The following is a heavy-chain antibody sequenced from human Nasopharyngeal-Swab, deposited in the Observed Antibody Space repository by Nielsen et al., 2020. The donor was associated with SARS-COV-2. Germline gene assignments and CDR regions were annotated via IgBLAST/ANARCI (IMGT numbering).Heavy chain of an antibody. CDR1: GFPFRNYY. Sequence: GESLKISCAASGFPFRNYYMTWVRQAPGKGLEWVAVIWYDASMNYYADSVKGRFTISRDISKNTVYLQMNSLSVEDTAVYYCAKDHSSSWGGDYWGQGTLVAVSS. CDR2: IWYDASMN. V-gene: IGHV3-30*02. J-gene: IGHJ4*02. D-gene: IGHD6-13*01. CDR3: AKDHSSSWGGDY.